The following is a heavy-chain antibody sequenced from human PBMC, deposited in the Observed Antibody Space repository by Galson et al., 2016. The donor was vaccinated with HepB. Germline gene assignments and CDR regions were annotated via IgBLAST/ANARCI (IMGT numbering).Heavy chain of an antibody. CDR2: ISGVDGTT. CDR3: AKERRLAVPGLDH. D-gene: IGHD6-19*01. J-gene: IGHJ4*02. V-gene: IGHV3-23*01. CDR1: EFTVSNFA. Sequence: SLRLSCAASEFTVSNFAMSWVRQTPGKGLEWISTISGVDGTTYYADSVEGRFTISRDNSKNTLYLQMNSLTVEDTAVYYCAKERRLAVPGLDHWGQGALLTASS.